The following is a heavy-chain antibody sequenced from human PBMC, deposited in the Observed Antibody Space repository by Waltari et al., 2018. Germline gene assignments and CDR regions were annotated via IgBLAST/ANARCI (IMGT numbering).Heavy chain of an antibody. CDR2: VYYRGTT. V-gene: IGHV4-59*11. D-gene: IGHD4-17*01. CDR1: GGSLSDHF. Sequence: QVQLQESGPGLVKSSEPLSLTCSVSGGSLSDHFRSWVRQSPGKGLVWIGNVYYRGTTSYNPSLKSRVTISIDTSKNQFSLKLNSVTAADTAVYYCARVVFGDFLGGWFDSWGRGTRVTVSS. J-gene: IGHJ5*01. CDR3: ARVVFGDFLGGWFDS.